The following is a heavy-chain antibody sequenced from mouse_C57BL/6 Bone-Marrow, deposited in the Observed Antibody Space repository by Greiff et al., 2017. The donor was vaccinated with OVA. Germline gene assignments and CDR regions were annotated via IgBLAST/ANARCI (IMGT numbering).Heavy chain of an antibody. D-gene: IGHD1-1*01. V-gene: IGHV1-4*01. CDR1: GYTFTSYT. Sequence: VKLMESGAELARPGASVKMSCKASGYTFTSYTMHWVKQRPGQGLEWIGYINPSSGYTKYNQKFKDKATLTADKSSSTAYMQLSSLTSEDSAVYYCARGAYYGSSRWYFDVWGTGTTVTVSS. J-gene: IGHJ1*03. CDR3: ARGAYYGSSRWYFDV. CDR2: INPSSGYT.